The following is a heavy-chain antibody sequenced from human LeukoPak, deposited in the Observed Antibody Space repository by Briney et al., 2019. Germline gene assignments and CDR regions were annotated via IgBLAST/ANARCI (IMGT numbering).Heavy chain of an antibody. V-gene: IGHV5-51*01. CDR3: ARLMGQAAAGPFDAFDI. CDR2: IYPGDSDT. J-gene: IGHJ3*02. Sequence: GESLKTSCKGSGYSFTSYWIGWVRQMPGKGLEWMGIIYPGDSDTRYSPSFQGQVTISADKSISTAYLQWSSLKASDTAMYYCARLMGQAAAGPFDAFDIWGQGTMVTVSS. CDR1: GYSFTSYW. D-gene: IGHD6-13*01.